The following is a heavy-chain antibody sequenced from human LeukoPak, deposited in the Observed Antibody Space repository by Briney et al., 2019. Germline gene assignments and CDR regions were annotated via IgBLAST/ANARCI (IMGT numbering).Heavy chain of an antibody. CDR1: GFTFHDYA. Sequence: GGSLRLSCAASGFTFHDYAMHWVRHAPGKGLEWVSGISWNSGSIGYADSVKGRFTISRDNAKNSLYLQMNSLRAEDTAVYYCAREAQWLATFDYWGQGTLVTVSS. CDR3: AREAQWLATFDY. V-gene: IGHV3-9*01. J-gene: IGHJ4*02. D-gene: IGHD6-19*01. CDR2: ISWNSGSI.